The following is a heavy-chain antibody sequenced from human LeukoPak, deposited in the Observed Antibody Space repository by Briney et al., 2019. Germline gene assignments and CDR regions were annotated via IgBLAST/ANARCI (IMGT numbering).Heavy chain of an antibody. CDR1: GGSISSSSYY. J-gene: IGHJ4*02. D-gene: IGHD1-26*01. V-gene: IGHV4-39*07. CDR3: ARVPVYSGSYFHFDY. CDR2: IYYSGST. Sequence: PSETLSLTCTVSGGSISSSSYYWGWIRQPPGKGLEWIGSIYYSGSTYYNPSLKSRVTISVDTSKNQFSLKLSSVTAADTAVYYCARVPVYSGSYFHFDYWGQGTLVTVSS.